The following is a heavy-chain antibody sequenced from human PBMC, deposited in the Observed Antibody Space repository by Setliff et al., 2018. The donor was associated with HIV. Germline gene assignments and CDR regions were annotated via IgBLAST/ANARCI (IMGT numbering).Heavy chain of an antibody. J-gene: IGHJ4*02. D-gene: IGHD6-6*01. CDR3: ARSSSSSPFFFDY. Sequence: SETLSLTCTVSGGPISCGGYYWSWIRQHPGKGLEWIGYIYYSGSTYQNPSLKSRVTISVDTSKNQFSLKLNSVTAADTAVYYCARSSSSSPFFFDYWGQGSLVTVSS. CDR2: IYYSGST. V-gene: IGHV4-31*03. CDR1: GGPISCGGYY.